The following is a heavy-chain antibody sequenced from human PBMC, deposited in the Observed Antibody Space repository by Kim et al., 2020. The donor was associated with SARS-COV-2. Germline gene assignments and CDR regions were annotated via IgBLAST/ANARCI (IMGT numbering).Heavy chain of an antibody. J-gene: IGHJ6*02. D-gene: IGHD3-3*01. Sequence: ASVKVSCKASGYTFTSYGISWVRQALGQGLEWMGWISAYNGNTNYAQKLQGRVTMTTDTSTSTAYMELRSLRSDDTAVYYCARFYDFWSGYYSFGYYYYGMDVWGQGTTVTVSS. V-gene: IGHV1-18*01. CDR3: ARFYDFWSGYYSFGYYYYGMDV. CDR2: ISAYNGNT. CDR1: GYTFTSYG.